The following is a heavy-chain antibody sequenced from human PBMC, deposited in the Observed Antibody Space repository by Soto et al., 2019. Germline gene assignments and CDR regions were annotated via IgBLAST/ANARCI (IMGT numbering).Heavy chain of an antibody. J-gene: IGHJ4*02. CDR1: GYTFTSYG. CDR2: ISAYNGNT. D-gene: IGHD3-22*01. CDR3: ARQKYYYDTSGYFMPDY. V-gene: IGHV1-18*04. Sequence: ASVKVSCKASGYTFTSYGISWVRQAPEQGLEWMGWISAYNGNTNYPQKFQGRVTMTTDISTSTAYMELRSLRPDDTAVYYCARQKYYYDTSGYFMPDYWGQGTQVTVSS.